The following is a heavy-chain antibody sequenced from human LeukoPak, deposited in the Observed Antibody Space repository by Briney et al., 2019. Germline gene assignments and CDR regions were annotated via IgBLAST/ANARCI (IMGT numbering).Heavy chain of an antibody. D-gene: IGHD5-18*01. J-gene: IGHJ3*02. V-gene: IGHV5-51*01. CDR3: ARGTGQYNYGHRGAFDT. Sequence: GESLNISCKASGYTSTNYWIAWVRQMPGKGLGWMGIIFPGESDTKYSPSFQGKVAISADKSISTAYLQWSSLKASDTAMYHCARGTGQYNYGHRGAFDTWGQGTMVTVSS. CDR2: IFPGESDT. CDR1: GYTSTNYW.